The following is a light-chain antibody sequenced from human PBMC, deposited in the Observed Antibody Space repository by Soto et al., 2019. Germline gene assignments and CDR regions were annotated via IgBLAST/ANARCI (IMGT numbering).Light chain of an antibody. J-gene: IGKJ1*01. CDR3: QQYNNWWT. CDR1: QSVSSN. Sequence: EIVMTQSPATLSVSPGERATLSCRASQSVSSNLAWYQQKPGQAPRLLIYGASTRATGIPARFSGSGSGTEFTLTRSSLQSEDFALYYCQQYNNWWTFGQGTKVEIK. V-gene: IGKV3-15*01. CDR2: GAS.